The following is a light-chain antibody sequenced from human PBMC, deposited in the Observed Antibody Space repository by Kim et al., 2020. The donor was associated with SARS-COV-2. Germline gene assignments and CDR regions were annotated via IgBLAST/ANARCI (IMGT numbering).Light chain of an antibody. V-gene: IGLV2-14*03. CDR1: LIDVGRYNY. CDR3: CSYRSDTTVV. CDR2: DFS. J-gene: IGLJ2*01. Sequence: GQPITHSCSVTLIDVGRYNYVAWYQQHPGKPPKLIIYDFSARPSGVSNRFSGSKSGNTASLTISGLQTEDEADYYCCSYRSDTTVVFGGGTKVTVL.